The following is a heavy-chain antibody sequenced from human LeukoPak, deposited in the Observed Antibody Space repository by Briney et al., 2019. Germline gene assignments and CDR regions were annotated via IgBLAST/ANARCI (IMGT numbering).Heavy chain of an antibody. Sequence: GASVKVSCKASGYTFTSYATNWVRQAPGQGLEWMGIINPSGGSTSYAQKFQGRVTMTRDMSTSTVYIELSSLRSEDTAVYYCARDGTAMVTRYYYYYMDVWGKGTTVTVSS. J-gene: IGHJ6*03. CDR1: GYTFTSYA. V-gene: IGHV1-46*01. CDR2: INPSGGST. D-gene: IGHD5-18*01. CDR3: ARDGTAMVTRYYYYYMDV.